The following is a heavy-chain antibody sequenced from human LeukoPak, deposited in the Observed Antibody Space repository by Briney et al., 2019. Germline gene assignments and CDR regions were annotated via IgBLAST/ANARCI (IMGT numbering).Heavy chain of an antibody. CDR2: IHQSGST. CDR1: GGSLSSDNW. J-gene: IGHJ4*02. CDR3: ARRNYYDSTGYYNN. D-gene: IGHD3-22*01. V-gene: IGHV4-4*02. Sequence: SETLSLTCAVSGGSLSSDNWWSWVRQPPGKGLEWVEEIHQSGSTIYNPSLKSRVTITVDKSKSQFSLKLGSVTAADTAVYYCARRNYYDSTGYYNNWGRGTLVTVSS.